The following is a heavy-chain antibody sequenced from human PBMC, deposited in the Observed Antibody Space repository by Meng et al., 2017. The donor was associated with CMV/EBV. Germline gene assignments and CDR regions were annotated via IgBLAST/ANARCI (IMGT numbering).Heavy chain of an antibody. Sequence: LQLQELGPGLVKPSETLSLTCTVSGGSISSSSYYWGWIRQPPGKGLEWIGSIYYSGSTYYNPSLKSRVTISVDTSKNQFSLKLSSVTAADTAVYYCARGGIAAAGLHWGQGTLVTVSS. CDR1: GGSISSSSYY. J-gene: IGHJ4*02. CDR3: ARGGIAAAGLH. V-gene: IGHV4-39*07. D-gene: IGHD6-13*01. CDR2: IYYSGST.